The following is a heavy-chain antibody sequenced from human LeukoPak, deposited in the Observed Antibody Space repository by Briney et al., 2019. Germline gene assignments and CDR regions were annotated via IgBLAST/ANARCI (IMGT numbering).Heavy chain of an antibody. D-gene: IGHD1-26*01. V-gene: IGHV3-21*01. CDR2: ISSSSSYI. CDR1: GFSFNNYA. J-gene: IGHJ4*02. Sequence: GGSLRLSCAASGFSFNNYAMSWVRQAPGKGLEWVSSISSSSSYIYYADSVKGRFTISRDNAKNSLYLQMNSLRAEDTAVYYCARDLGMSGSSEYWGQGTLVTVSS. CDR3: ARDLGMSGSSEY.